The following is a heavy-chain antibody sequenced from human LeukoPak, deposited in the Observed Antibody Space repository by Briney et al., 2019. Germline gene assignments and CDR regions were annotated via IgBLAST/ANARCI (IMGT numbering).Heavy chain of an antibody. J-gene: IGHJ3*02. V-gene: IGHV1-18*01. CDR2: ISAYNGNT. D-gene: IGHD3-22*01. CDR3: ARDPGSYYDSSAQMSGGAFDI. CDR1: GYTFTSYG. Sequence: ASVKVSCKASGYTFTSYGISWVRQAPGQGLEWMGWISAYNGNTHYAQKVQDRVTMTTDTSTSTAYMELRSLRSDDTAVYYCARDPGSYYDSSAQMSGGAFDIWGQGTMVTVSS.